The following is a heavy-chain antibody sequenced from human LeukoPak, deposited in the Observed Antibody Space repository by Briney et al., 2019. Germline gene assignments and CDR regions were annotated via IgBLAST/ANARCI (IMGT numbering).Heavy chain of an antibody. CDR2: ISGSGGST. CDR3: AKAHYVGYYYYYGMDV. CDR1: GFTFSSNA. J-gene: IGHJ6*02. D-gene: IGHD4-17*01. V-gene: IGHV3-23*01. Sequence: PGGSLRLSCAASGFTFSSNAMSWVRQAPGKGLEWVSAISGSGGSTYYADSVKGRFTISRDNSKNTLYLQMNSLRAEDTAVYYCAKAHYVGYYYYYGMDVWGQGTTVTVSS.